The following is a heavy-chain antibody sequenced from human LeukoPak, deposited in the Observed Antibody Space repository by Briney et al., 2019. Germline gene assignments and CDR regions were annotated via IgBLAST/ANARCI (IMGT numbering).Heavy chain of an antibody. J-gene: IGHJ6*02. CDR1: GYSISSGYY. CDR2: IYHSGST. V-gene: IGHV4-38-2*02. CDR3: ARPLTYDILTGYHITSSDVDV. D-gene: IGHD3-9*01. Sequence: PSETLSLTCTVSGYSISSGYYWGWIRQPPGKGLEWIGSIYHSGSTYYNPSLKSRVTISVDTSKNQFSLKLSSVTAADTAVYYCARPLTYDILTGYHITSSDVDVWGQGTTVTVSS.